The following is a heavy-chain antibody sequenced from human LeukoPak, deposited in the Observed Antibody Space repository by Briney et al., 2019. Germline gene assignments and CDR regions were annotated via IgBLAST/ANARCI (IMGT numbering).Heavy chain of an antibody. Sequence: WVRQPPGKGLEWIGTIYYSGSTYYNPSLKSRVTISIDTSKNQISLKLNSVTAADTALYYCARSPAYCGGDCPTGGAFDIWGQGTTVTVSS. CDR2: IYYSGST. D-gene: IGHD2-21*02. V-gene: IGHV4-39*01. CDR3: ARSPAYCGGDCPTGGAFDI. J-gene: IGHJ3*02.